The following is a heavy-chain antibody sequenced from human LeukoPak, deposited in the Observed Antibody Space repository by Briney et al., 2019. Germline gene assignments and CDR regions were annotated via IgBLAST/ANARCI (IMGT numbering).Heavy chain of an antibody. J-gene: IGHJ4*02. D-gene: IGHD3-10*01. V-gene: IGHV4-39*01. CDR1: GGSISGSSYY. Sequence: SETLSLTCPVSGGSISGSSYYWGWIRQPPGKGLEWIGSIYYSGSTYYNPSLKSRVTISVDTSKNQFSLKLNSVTATDTAAYYCARHYGPWGQGTLVTVSS. CDR2: IYYSGST. CDR3: ARHYGP.